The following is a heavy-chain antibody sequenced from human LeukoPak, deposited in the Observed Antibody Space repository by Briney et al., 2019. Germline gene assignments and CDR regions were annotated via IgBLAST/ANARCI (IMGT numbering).Heavy chain of an antibody. CDR3: AKGGDGQNLEYYYYGMDV. CDR1: GFTFSSYG. Sequence: GRSLRLSCAASGFTFSSYGMHWVRQAPGKGLEWVAVISYDGSNKYYADSVKGRFTISRDNSKNTLYLQMNSLRAEDTAVYYCAKGGDGQNLEYYYYGMDVWGQGTTVTVSS. D-gene: IGHD5-24*01. J-gene: IGHJ6*02. CDR2: ISYDGSNK. V-gene: IGHV3-30*18.